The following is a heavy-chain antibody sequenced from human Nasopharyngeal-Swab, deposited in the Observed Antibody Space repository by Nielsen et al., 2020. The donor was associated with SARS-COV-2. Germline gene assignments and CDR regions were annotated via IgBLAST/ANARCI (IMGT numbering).Heavy chain of an antibody. CDR2: ISSSSSYI. Sequence: WIRQPPGKGLEWVSSISSSSSYIYYADSVKGRFTISRDNAKNSLYLQMNSLRAEDTAVYYWAREEGKGREEGEGRKKSDYWSQGNLGTVSS. CDR3: AREEGKGREEGEGRKKSDY. D-gene: IGHD3-10*01. J-gene: IGHJ4*02. V-gene: IGHV3-21*01.